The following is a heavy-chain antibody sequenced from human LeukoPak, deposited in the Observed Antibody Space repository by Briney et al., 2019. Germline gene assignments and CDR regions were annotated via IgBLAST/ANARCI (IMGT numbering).Heavy chain of an antibody. J-gene: IGHJ4*02. D-gene: IGHD3-22*01. Sequence: SETLSLTCTVSGYSMSSGYYWGWIRQPPGKGLQWIGSIFHSGNSYYNPSLKSRVTISVDTSKNQFSLKVNSVTAADTAVYYCARAISRPRGYYDSSGYYLKTRYFDSWGQGTLVTVSS. CDR1: GYSMSSGYY. CDR3: ARAISRPRGYYDSSGYYLKTRYFDS. V-gene: IGHV4-38-2*02. CDR2: IFHSGNS.